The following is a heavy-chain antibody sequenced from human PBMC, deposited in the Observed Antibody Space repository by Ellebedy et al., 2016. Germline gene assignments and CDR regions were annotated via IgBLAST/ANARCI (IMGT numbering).Heavy chain of an antibody. J-gene: IGHJ2*01. D-gene: IGHD3/OR15-3a*01. CDR2: IRSKSANYGT. CDR1: GFPFSGFA. CDR3: ARPRRDSDWYFDL. V-gene: IGHV3-73*01. Sequence: GGSLRLSCAASGFPFSGFAIHWVRQASGKGLEWVGRIRSKSANYGTTYSASVDGRFIFSRDDSTTTVYLQMSSLTAEDTAVYYCARPRRDSDWYFDLWGRGTLVTVSS.